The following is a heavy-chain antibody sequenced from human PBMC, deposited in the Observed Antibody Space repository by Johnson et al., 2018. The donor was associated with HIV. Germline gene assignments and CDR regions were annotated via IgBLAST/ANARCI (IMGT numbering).Heavy chain of an antibody. V-gene: IGHV3-30*03. J-gene: IGHJ3*02. D-gene: IGHD6-13*01. Sequence: QMQLVESGGGVVQPGGSLRLSCAASGFTYDDYGMSWVRQAPGKGLEWVAVISYDGSNKYYADSVTGRFTISRDNSKNTLYLQMNSLRAEDTAVYYCASWGVGSSWNHDAFDIWGQGTMVTVSS. CDR2: ISYDGSNK. CDR3: ASWGVGSSWNHDAFDI. CDR1: GFTYDDYG.